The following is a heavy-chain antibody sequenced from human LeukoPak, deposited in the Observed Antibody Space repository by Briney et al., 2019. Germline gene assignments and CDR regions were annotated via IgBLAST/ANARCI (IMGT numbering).Heavy chain of an antibody. CDR1: GGSISSGSHY. CDR3: ARERMGATWEAFDI. D-gene: IGHD1-26*01. CDR2: IYTSGST. J-gene: IGHJ3*02. V-gene: IGHV4-61*02. Sequence: SQTLSLTCTVSGGSISSGSHYWSWIRQPAGKGLEWIGRIYTSGSTNYNPSLKSRVTISVDTSKNQFSLKLSSVTAADTAVYYCARERMGATWEAFDIWGQGTMVTVSS.